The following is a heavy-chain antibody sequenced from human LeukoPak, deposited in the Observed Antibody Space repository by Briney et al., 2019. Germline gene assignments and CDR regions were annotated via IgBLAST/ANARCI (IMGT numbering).Heavy chain of an antibody. J-gene: IGHJ3*02. CDR3: ARDLDDSSGYYYRPRAFDI. CDR2: INPNSGGT. V-gene: IGHV1-2*06. Sequence: ASVKVSCKASGCTFTGYYMHWVRQAPGQGFEWMGRINPNSGGTNYAQKFQGRVTMTRDTSISTAYMELSRLRSDDTAVYYCARDLDDSSGYYYRPRAFDIWGQGTIVTVSS. CDR1: GCTFTGYY. D-gene: IGHD3-22*01.